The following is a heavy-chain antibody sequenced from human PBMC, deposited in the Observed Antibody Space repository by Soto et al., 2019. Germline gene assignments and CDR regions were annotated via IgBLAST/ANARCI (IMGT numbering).Heavy chain of an antibody. CDR2: IIPIFGTA. CDR1: GGTFSSYA. Sequence: GASVRVSCKASGGTFSSYAISWVRQAPGQGLEWMGGIIPIFGTANYAQKFQGRVTITADESTSTAYMELSSLRSEDTAVYYCARDFGDSGSYFVYFDYWGQGTLVTVSS. D-gene: IGHD1-26*01. V-gene: IGHV1-69*13. J-gene: IGHJ4*02. CDR3: ARDFGDSGSYFVYFDY.